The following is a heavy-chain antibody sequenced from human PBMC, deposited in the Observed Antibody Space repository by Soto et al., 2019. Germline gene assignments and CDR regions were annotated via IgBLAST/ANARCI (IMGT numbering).Heavy chain of an antibody. V-gene: IGHV3-33*01. D-gene: IGHD3-22*01. J-gene: IGHJ4*02. CDR2: IWYDGSNK. Sequence: QVQLVESWGGVVQPGRSLRLACAASGFTFSIYGMHWVRQAPGKGLEWVAVIWYDGSNKYYADSVKGRFTISRDNSKNTLYLQMNSLRAEDTAVYYCARTWPEYYDSTKVFAYCRQGTLVTVSS. CDR3: ARTWPEYYDSTKVFAY. CDR1: GFTFSIYG.